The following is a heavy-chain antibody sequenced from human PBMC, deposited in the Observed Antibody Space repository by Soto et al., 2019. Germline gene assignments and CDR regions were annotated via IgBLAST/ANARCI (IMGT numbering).Heavy chain of an antibody. CDR1: GFTVSSNY. CDR2: IYSGGST. CDR3: ARVLEGYQLLSYYYYMDV. J-gene: IGHJ6*03. Sequence: GGSLRLSCAASGFTVSSNYMSWVRQAPGKGLEWVSVIYSGGSTPYADSVKGRFTISRHNSKNTLYLQMNSLRAEDTAVYYCARVLEGYQLLSYYYYMDVWGKGTTVTVSS. V-gene: IGHV3-53*04. D-gene: IGHD2-2*01.